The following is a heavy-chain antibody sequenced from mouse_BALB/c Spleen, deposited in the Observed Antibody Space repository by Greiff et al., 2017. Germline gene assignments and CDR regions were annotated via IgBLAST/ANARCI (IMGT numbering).Heavy chain of an antibody. J-gene: IGHJ4*01. CDR2: IYPGSGST. D-gene: IGHD2-14*01. CDR3: ARYYRYYAMDY. Sequence: QVHVKQSGPELVKPGASVKMSCKASGYTFTDYVISWVKQRTGQGLEWIGEIYPGSGSTYYNEKFKGKATLTSDKSSSTAYMELSSLTSEDSAVYYCARYYRYYAMDYWGQGTSVTVSS. V-gene: IGHV1-77*01. CDR1: GYTFTDYV.